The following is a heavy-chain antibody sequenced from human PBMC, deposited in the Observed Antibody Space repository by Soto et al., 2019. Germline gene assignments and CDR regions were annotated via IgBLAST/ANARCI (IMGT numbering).Heavy chain of an antibody. J-gene: IGHJ4*02. V-gene: IGHV1-2*02. D-gene: IGHD1-1*01. CDR1: GYTFSDYF. Sequence: GASVKVSCKASGYTFSDYFIHWVRQAPGQGLEWMGWINPNSGGTKYAPKFRGGVTMTRDTSITTAYMVLRRLRSGDAAVYYCARKPATAKPEGVDFWGQGTQVTVSS. CDR3: ARKPATAKPEGVDF. CDR2: INPNSGGT.